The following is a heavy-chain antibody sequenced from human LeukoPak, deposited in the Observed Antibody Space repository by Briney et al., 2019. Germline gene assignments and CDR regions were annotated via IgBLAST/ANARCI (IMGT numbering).Heavy chain of an antibody. CDR1: GGTFSSYA. Sequence: SVKVSCKASGGTFSSYAISWVRQAPGQGLEWMGGIIPIFGTANYAQKFQGRVTITADESTSTAYMELSSLRSEDTAVYYCARAPLREVRGVSYYYYYMDVWGKGTTVTISS. CDR2: IIPIFGTA. CDR3: ARAPLREVRGVSYYYYYMDV. D-gene: IGHD3-10*01. V-gene: IGHV1-69*13. J-gene: IGHJ6*03.